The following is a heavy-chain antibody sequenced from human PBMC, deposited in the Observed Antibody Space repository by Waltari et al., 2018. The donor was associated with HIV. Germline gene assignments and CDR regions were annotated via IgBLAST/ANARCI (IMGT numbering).Heavy chain of an antibody. D-gene: IGHD4-17*01. V-gene: IGHV3-53*02. Sequence: VETGGTVIQPGGSLRLPCVASQFFVSNSYMPWVRKRPGKELVWVPVIYPGCDIYYRDAVKGRFTLSRDSVNNSVSLQIDNLLLDDTALYFCARGIRYLDPWGQGTLVTVST. CDR2: IYPGCDI. CDR1: QFFVSNSY. J-gene: IGHJ5*02. CDR3: ARGIRYLDP.